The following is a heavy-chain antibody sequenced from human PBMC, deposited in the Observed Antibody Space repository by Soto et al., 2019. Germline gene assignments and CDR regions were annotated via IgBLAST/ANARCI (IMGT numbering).Heavy chain of an antibody. CDR2: ISSSGSTI. V-gene: IGHV3-11*01. CDR1: GFTSSDYY. D-gene: IGHD2-2*01. CDR3: ARDNVVVPAALVLSSSVAFDI. Sequence: PGGSLRLSCAASGFTSSDYYMSWIRQAPGKGLEWVSYISSSGSTIYYADSVKGRFTISRDNAKNSLYLQMNSLRAEDTAVYYCARDNVVVPAALVLSSSVAFDIWGQGTMVTVSS. J-gene: IGHJ3*02.